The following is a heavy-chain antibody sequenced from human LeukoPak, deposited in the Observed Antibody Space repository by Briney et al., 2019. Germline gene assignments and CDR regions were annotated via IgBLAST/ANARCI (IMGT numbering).Heavy chain of an antibody. Sequence: ASVKVSCKASGYTFTSYGISWVRQAPGQGLEWMGWISAYNGNTNYAQKLQGRVTMTTDTSTSTAYMELRSLRSDDTAVYYCASRYNGDYYYYYMDVWGKGTTVTVSS. V-gene: IGHV1-18*01. CDR3: ASRYNGDYYYYYMDV. CDR1: GYTFTSYG. D-gene: IGHD1-1*01. CDR2: ISAYNGNT. J-gene: IGHJ6*03.